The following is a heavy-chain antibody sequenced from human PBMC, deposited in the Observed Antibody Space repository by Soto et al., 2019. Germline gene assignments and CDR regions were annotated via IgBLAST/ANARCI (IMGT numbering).Heavy chain of an antibody. J-gene: IGHJ4*02. CDR3: ARSSNSIAAAGTGFDY. V-gene: IGHV3-53*01. CDR2: IYSGGST. D-gene: IGHD6-13*01. Sequence: GSLRLSCAASGFTVSSNYMSWVRQAPGKGLEWVSVIYSGGSTYYADSVKGRFTISRDNSKNTLYLQMNSLRAEDTAVYYCARSSNSIAAAGTGFDYWGQGTLVTVSS. CDR1: GFTVSSNY.